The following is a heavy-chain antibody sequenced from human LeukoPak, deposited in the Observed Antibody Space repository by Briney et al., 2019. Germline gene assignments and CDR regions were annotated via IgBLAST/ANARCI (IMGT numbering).Heavy chain of an antibody. V-gene: IGHV1-18*01. D-gene: IGHD4-23*01. CDR3: ARYGGNYLLLYYGMDV. Sequence: PAASVKVSCKASGYTFTSYGISWVRQAPGHGLEWMGWISAYNGNTNYAQKLQGRVTMTTDTSTSTAYMELRSLRSDDTAVYYCARYGGNYLLLYYGMDVWGQGTTVTVSS. CDR2: ISAYNGNT. J-gene: IGHJ6*02. CDR1: GYTFTSYG.